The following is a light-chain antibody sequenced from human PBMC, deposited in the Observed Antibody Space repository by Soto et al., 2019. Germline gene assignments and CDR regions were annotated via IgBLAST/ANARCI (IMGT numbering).Light chain of an antibody. CDR2: DAS. CDR3: QQYGDGPRT. V-gene: IGKV3-15*01. J-gene: IGKJ1*01. Sequence: EVVLTQSPATLSVSPGDRATLSCRASQDIGSAVAWYHQRSGQAPRLLIFDASIRVPTTPARFSGSVSGTEFTLTISSLESEDFAVYFCQQYGDGPRTFGQGTKVEIK. CDR1: QDIGSA.